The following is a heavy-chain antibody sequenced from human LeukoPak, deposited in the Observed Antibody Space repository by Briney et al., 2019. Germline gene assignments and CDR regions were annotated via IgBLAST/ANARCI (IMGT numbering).Heavy chain of an antibody. CDR1: GGTFSSYA. CDR3: ARGSPTGDCSSTSCPLFPLDY. D-gene: IGHD2-2*01. Sequence: AASVKVSCKASGGTFSSYAISWVRQAPGQGLEWMGGIIPIFGTANYAQKFQGRVTITADESTSTAYMELSSLRSEDTAVYYCARGSPTGDCSSTSCPLFPLDYWGQGTLVTVSS. J-gene: IGHJ4*02. CDR2: IIPIFGTA. V-gene: IGHV1-69*13.